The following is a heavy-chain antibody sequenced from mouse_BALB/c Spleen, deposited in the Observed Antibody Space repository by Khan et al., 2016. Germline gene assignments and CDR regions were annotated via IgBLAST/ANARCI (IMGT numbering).Heavy chain of an antibody. CDR3: AAYYRDAMDY. CDR1: GYTFTNYG. V-gene: IGHV9-3-1*01. J-gene: IGHJ4*01. Sequence: IQLVQSGPELKKPGETVKISCKASGYTFTNYGMNWVKQAPGKGLKWMGWINTYTGEPTYADDFKGRFAFSLETSASTAYLQINKLKNEDTATYFCAAYYRDAMDYWGQGTSVTVSS. CDR2: INTYTGEP. D-gene: IGHD2-14*01.